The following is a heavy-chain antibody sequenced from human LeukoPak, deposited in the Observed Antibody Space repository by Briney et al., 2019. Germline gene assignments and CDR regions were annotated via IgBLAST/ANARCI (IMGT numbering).Heavy chain of an antibody. CDR2: ISYDGSNK. Sequence: GGSLRLSCAASGFTFSSYAMHWVRQAPGKGLEWVAVISYDGSNKYYADSVKGRFTTSRDNSKNTLYLQMNSLRAEDTAVYYCARDPRGYYYGMDVWGQGTTVTVSS. CDR1: GFTFSSYA. V-gene: IGHV3-30*04. J-gene: IGHJ6*02. CDR3: ARDPRGYYYGMDV. D-gene: IGHD3-10*01.